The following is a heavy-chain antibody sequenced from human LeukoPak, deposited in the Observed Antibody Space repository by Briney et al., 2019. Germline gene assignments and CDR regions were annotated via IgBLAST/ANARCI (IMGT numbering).Heavy chain of an antibody. CDR1: GFTFSSYA. D-gene: IGHD4-17*01. CDR2: ISGSGGST. J-gene: IGHJ3*02. V-gene: IGHV3-23*01. Sequence: GGSLRLSCAASGFTFSSYAMNWVRQAPGKGLEWVSAISGSGGSTYYADSVKGRFTISRDNSKNTLYLQMNSLRAEDTAVYYCARDPYGDPPPDAFDIWGQGTMVTVSS. CDR3: ARDPYGDPPPDAFDI.